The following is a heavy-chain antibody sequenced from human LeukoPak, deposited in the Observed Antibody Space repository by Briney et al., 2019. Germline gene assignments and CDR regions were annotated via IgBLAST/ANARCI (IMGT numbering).Heavy chain of an antibody. D-gene: IGHD3-16*01. CDR3: TKGGHLDY. Sequence: GGSLRLSCVASGFPFDTYWMTWVRQAPGKGLEWVANVNGDGSEKYYLDSVKGRFTISRDNAKSSLYLQMNSLRVEDTATYYCTKGGHLDYWGQGTLVTVSS. J-gene: IGHJ4*02. CDR1: GFPFDTYW. V-gene: IGHV3-7*01. CDR2: VNGDGSEK.